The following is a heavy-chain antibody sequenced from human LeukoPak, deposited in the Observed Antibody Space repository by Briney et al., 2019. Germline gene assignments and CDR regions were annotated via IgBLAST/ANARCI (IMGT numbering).Heavy chain of an antibody. D-gene: IGHD6-6*01. Sequence: GGSLRLSCAASGFTFSSYAMSWVRQAPGKGLEGVSAISGSGGSTYYADSVKGRFTISRDNSKTTLYLQMNTLRAEDTAVYYCAKKEQLVRSLVDYWGQGTLVTVSS. CDR3: AKKEQLVRSLVDY. J-gene: IGHJ4*02. CDR1: GFTFSSYA. V-gene: IGHV3-23*01. CDR2: ISGSGGST.